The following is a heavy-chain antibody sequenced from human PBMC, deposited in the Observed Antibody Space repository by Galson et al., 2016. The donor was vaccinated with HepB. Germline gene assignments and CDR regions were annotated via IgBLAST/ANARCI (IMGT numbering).Heavy chain of an antibody. V-gene: IGHV1-18*04. D-gene: IGHD2-21*02. CDR3: ARSYCGGDCYHYYFDY. Sequence: SVKVSCKASGYIFSTYGISWVRQAPGQGLEWLGWISAYHHNTNYAQKLQGRVTLTTDTSTSTAYMELRSLRSDDTAIYYCARSYCGGDCYHYYFDYWGQGTLVTVSA. J-gene: IGHJ4*02. CDR1: GYIFSTYG. CDR2: ISAYHHNT.